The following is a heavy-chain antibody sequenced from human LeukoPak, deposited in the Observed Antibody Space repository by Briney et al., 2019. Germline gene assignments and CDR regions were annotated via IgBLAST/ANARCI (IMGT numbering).Heavy chain of an antibody. CDR3: ARGQTYYYDSSGYYPDY. D-gene: IGHD3-22*01. J-gene: IGHJ4*02. Sequence: VASVKVSCKASGGTFSSYAISWVRQAPGQGLEWMGGIIPIFGTANYAQKFQGRVTITADESTSTAYMELSRLRSDDTAVYYCARGQTYYYDSSGYYPDYWGQGTLVTVSS. CDR2: IIPIFGTA. CDR1: GGTFSSYA. V-gene: IGHV1-69*13.